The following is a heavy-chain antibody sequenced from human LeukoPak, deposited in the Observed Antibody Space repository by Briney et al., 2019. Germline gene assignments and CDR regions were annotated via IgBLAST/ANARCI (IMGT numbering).Heavy chain of an antibody. CDR2: ISGSGGST. CDR3: AKDSCSSTSCRGYFDY. CDR1: GFTFTSNA. D-gene: IGHD2-2*01. V-gene: IGHV3-23*01. Sequence: PGGSRRLSFAASGFTFTSNAMGWVRQAPGRGLDWASAISGSGGSTYYADSVKGRFTISRDNSKSTLYLQMNSLRAEDTAVYYCAKDSCSSTSCRGYFDYWGQGTLVTVSS. J-gene: IGHJ4*02.